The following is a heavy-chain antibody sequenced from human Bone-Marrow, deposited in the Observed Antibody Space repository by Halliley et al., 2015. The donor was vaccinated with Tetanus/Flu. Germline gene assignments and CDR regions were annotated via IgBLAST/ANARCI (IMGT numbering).Heavy chain of an antibody. D-gene: IGHD6-6*01. CDR2: ISGSGESI. CDR1: GFIFSDYY. J-gene: IGHJ5*02. V-gene: IGHV3-11*01. Sequence: QVQLVQSGGTLVKPGGSLRLSCSVSGFIFSDYYMSWIRHVPGVGLEWLSYISGSGESIYYADSVKGRFTISRDNAKNSVFLQMDGLRAEDTAIYYCARSFSSSSFIWFEPWGQGTPVTVPS. CDR3: ARSFSSSSFIWFEP.